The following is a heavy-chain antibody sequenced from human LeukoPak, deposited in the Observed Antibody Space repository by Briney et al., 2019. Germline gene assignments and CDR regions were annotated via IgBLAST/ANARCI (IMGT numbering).Heavy chain of an antibody. Sequence: SETLSLTCAVSGGSISSSNWWSWVRQPPGKGLEWIGEIYHSGSTNYNPSLKSRVTISVDKSKNQFSLKLSSVTAADTAVYYCASLRERSYYARGFDYWGRGTLVTVSS. V-gene: IGHV4-4*02. CDR1: GGSISSSNW. J-gene: IGHJ4*02. CDR3: ASLRERSYYARGFDY. D-gene: IGHD1-26*01. CDR2: IYHSGST.